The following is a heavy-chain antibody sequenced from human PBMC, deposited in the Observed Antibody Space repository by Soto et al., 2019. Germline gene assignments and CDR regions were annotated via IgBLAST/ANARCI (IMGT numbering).Heavy chain of an antibody. CDR2: IYYSGST. D-gene: IGHD3-16*02. Sequence: PSETLSVTCTVSCGSVSSGSYYWSWIRQPPGKGLEWIGYIYYSGSTNYNPSLKSRVTISVDTSKNQFSLKLSSVTAADTAVYYCARMYSTLTFGGFISGYYGMYVWGQGTTVTVS. J-gene: IGHJ6*02. CDR1: CGSVSSGSYY. V-gene: IGHV4-61*01. CDR3: ARMYSTLTFGGFISGYYGMYV.